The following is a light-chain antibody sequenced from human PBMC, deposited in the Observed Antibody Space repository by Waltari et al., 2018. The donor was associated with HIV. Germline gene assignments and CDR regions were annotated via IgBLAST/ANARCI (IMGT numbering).Light chain of an antibody. CDR3: LSWDDSLRVWV. Sequence: QSVVTQPPSASGTPGQRVTISCSGSSSNIGSNYVYWYQQLPGTAPKLLIHRNNQRPSGFPDRFSPSNSGTSPSLAISVLRSEDEADYYCLSWDDSLRVWVFGGGTKVTVL. CDR1: SSNIGSNY. CDR2: RNN. V-gene: IGLV1-47*01. J-gene: IGLJ3*02.